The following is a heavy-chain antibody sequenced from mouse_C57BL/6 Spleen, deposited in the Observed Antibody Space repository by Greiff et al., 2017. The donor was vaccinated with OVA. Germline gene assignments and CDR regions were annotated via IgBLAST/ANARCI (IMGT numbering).Heavy chain of an antibody. CDR1: GYTFTDYN. V-gene: IGHV1-22*01. J-gene: IGHJ2*01. CDR2: INPNNGGT. D-gene: IGHD1-1*01. CDR3: ARGGYYGSRLDY. Sequence: EVQLQQSGPELVKPGASVKMSSKASGYTFTDYNMHWVTQSHGKSLEWIGYINPNNGGTSYNQKFKGKATLTVNKSSSTAYMELRSLTSEDSAVYYCARGGYYGSRLDYWGQGTTLTVSS.